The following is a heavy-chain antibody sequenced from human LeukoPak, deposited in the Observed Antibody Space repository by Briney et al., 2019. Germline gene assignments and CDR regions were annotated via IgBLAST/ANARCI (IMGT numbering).Heavy chain of an antibody. Sequence: GASVKVSCKASGYTFTTYAMHWVRQAPGQRLEWMGWINAGNGNTKYSQKFQGRVTITRDTSASTAYMELSSLRSEDTAVYYWARSDYGVGTTTADLDYWGQGTLVTVSS. D-gene: IGHD4-17*01. CDR3: ARSDYGVGTTTADLDY. V-gene: IGHV1-3*01. CDR2: INAGNGNT. CDR1: GYTFTTYA. J-gene: IGHJ4*02.